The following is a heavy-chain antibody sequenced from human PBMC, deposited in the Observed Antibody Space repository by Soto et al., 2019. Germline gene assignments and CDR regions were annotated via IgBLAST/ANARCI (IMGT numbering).Heavy chain of an antibody. Sequence: SETLSLTCTVSGGSISSYYWSWIRQPPGKGLEWIGYIYYSGSTNYNPSLKSRVTISVDTSKNQFSLKRSSVTAADTAVYYCARHVDGGKAYYFDYWGQGTLVTVSS. D-gene: IGHD2-15*01. CDR1: GGSISSYY. V-gene: IGHV4-59*08. J-gene: IGHJ4*02. CDR2: IYYSGST. CDR3: ARHVDGGKAYYFDY.